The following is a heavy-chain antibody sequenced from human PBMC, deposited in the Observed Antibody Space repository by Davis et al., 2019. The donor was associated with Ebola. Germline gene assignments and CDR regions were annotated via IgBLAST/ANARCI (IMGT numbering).Heavy chain of an antibody. CDR1: GGSISGYY. V-gene: IGHV4-59*08. D-gene: IGHD1-26*01. CDR3: ARTVGATFY. J-gene: IGHJ4*02. CDR2: IYSPANT. Sequence: SETLSLTCTVSGGSISGYYWSWIRQSPGKGLDWIGYIYSPANTKYNPSLRSRVSISGDTSKNQFSLKLSSVTAADTAVYYCARTVGATFYWGQGTLVTVSS.